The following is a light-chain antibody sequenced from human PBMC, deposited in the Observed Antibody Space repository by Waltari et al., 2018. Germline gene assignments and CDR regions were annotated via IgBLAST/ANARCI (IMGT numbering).Light chain of an antibody. V-gene: IGLV2-23*02. CDR2: EVS. Sequence: DQLFQGEVPKLMSDEVSKRASGCSNRVSGSKSGNTVGLTISGRQAEDEADDYCFSYAGRSTVFGGGTKLTVL. CDR3: FSYAGRSTV. J-gene: IGLJ3*02.